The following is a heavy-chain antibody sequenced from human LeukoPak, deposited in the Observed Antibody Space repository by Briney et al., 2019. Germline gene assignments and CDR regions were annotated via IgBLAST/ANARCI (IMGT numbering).Heavy chain of an antibody. CDR2: IYPGDSDT. CDR1: GYSFTNYW. CDR3: ARPGVPAAGTHDAFDI. D-gene: IGHD6-13*01. J-gene: IGHJ3*02. V-gene: IGHV5-51*01. Sequence: GESLKISCKGSGYSFTNYWIGWVRQMPGKGLEWMGIIYPGDSDTRYSPSFQGQVTISADKSISTAYLQWSSLKASDTAMYYCARPGVPAAGTHDAFDIWGQGTMVTVST.